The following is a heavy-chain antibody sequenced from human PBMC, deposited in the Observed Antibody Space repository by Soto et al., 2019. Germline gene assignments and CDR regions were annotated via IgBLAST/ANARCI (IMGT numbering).Heavy chain of an antibody. V-gene: IGHV1-3*01. Sequence: QVQLVQSGAEVKKPGAPVKVSCKASGYTFTSYALHSVRQAPGQRLEWMGWINAGNGNTKYSQKFQGSVTISRDTSASTAYMELSSLRSEDTAVYYCARADILTGSLDYWGQGTLVTVSS. J-gene: IGHJ4*02. CDR3: ARADILTGSLDY. CDR1: GYTFTSYA. CDR2: INAGNGNT. D-gene: IGHD3-9*01.